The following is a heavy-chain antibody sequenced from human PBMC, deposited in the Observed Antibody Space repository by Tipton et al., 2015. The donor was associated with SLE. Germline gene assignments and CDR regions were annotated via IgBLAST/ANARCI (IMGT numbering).Heavy chain of an antibody. Sequence: TLSLTCAAYGGSFSGYYWSWIRQPPGKGLEWIGEINHSGSTNYNPSLKSRVTISVDTSKNQFSLKLSSVTAADTAVYYCARGRYDSSGYYFWFDPWGQGTLVTVSS. D-gene: IGHD3-22*01. V-gene: IGHV4-34*01. CDR1: GGSFSGYY. CDR2: INHSGST. CDR3: ARGRYDSSGYYFWFDP. J-gene: IGHJ5*02.